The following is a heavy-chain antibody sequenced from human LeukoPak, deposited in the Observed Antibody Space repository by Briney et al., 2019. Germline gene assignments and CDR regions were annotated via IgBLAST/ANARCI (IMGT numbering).Heavy chain of an antibody. J-gene: IGHJ5*02. D-gene: IGHD7-27*01. V-gene: IGHV4-59*02. CDR2: IHHSGNS. CDR3: TRGHWGLQS. Sequence: SETLSLTCTVSGASVTEYYWSWIRQSPGKGLEWISYIHHSGNSDYNPSLRSRVTTSLETSKNQFSLNLISVTAADTAVYYCTRGHWGLQSWSQGTLVTVSS. CDR1: GASVTEYY.